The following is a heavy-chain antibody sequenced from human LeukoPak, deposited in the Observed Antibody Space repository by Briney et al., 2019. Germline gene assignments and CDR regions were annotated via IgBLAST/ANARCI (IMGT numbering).Heavy chain of an antibody. Sequence: GGSLRLSCAASGFTFSSYGMHLVRQAPGKGLVWVSRMNSDGSSTSYADFVKGRFTISRDNAKNTLYLQMNSLRAEDTAVYYCAREGAAAYSYWGQGTLVTVSS. CDR2: MNSDGSST. V-gene: IGHV3-74*01. CDR3: AREGAAAYSY. J-gene: IGHJ4*02. CDR1: GFTFSSYG. D-gene: IGHD6-13*01.